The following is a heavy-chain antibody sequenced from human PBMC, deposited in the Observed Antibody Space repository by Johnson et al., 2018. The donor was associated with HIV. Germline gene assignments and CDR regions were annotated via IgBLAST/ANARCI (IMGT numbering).Heavy chain of an antibody. CDR2: VGTAGDT. V-gene: IGHV3-13*01. Sequence: VQLVESGGGVVQPGRSLRLSCAASGFTFSSYGMHWVRQAPGKGLEWVAAVGTAGDTFYPGSVKGRFTISREDAKNSLYLQMNSLSAGDTAVYYWARGMYYNFWSGYGIRWDAFDIWGQGTMVTVSS. CDR1: GFTFSSYG. D-gene: IGHD3-3*01. J-gene: IGHJ3*02. CDR3: ARGMYYNFWSGYGIRWDAFDI.